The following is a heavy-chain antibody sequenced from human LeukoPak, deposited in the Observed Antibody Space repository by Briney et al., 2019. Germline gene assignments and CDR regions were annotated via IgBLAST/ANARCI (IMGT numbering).Heavy chain of an antibody. J-gene: IGHJ4*02. CDR3: ARVGYSYGLGYFDY. D-gene: IGHD5-18*01. CDR1: GFTFSSYE. Sequence: GGSLRLSCGASGFTFSSYEMNWVRQAPGKGLEWVSYISSSGSTIYYSDSVKGRFTISRDNAKNSLYLQMNSLRAEDTAVYYCARVGYSYGLGYFDYWGQGNLVTVSS. CDR2: ISSSGSTI. V-gene: IGHV3-48*03.